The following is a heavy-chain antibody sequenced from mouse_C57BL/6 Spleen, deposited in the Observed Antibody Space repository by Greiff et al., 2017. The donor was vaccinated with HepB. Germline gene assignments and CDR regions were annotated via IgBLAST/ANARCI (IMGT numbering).Heavy chain of an antibody. V-gene: IGHV1-50*01. J-gene: IGHJ2*01. CDR2: IDPSDSYT. Sequence: QVQLQQSGAELVKPGASVKLSCKASGYTFTSFWMQWVKQRPGQGLEWIGEIDPSDSYTNYNQKFKGKATLTVDTSSSTAYMQLSSLTSEDSAVYYCARTPSYNYDGGYYVDYWGQGTTLTVSS. CDR3: ARTPSYNYDGGYYVDY. CDR1: GYTFTSFW. D-gene: IGHD2-12*01.